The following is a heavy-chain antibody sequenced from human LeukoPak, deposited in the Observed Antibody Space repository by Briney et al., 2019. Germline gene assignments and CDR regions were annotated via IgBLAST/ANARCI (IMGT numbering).Heavy chain of an antibody. Sequence: GGSLRLSCAASGFTFSSYSMNWVRQAPGKGLEWVSSISSSSSYIYYADSVKGRFTISRDNAKNSLYLQMNSLRGEDTAVYYCARDYYDSLTGYYSSFDYWGQGTLVTVSS. V-gene: IGHV3-21*01. CDR3: ARDYYDSLTGYYSSFDY. CDR1: GFTFSSYS. D-gene: IGHD3-9*01. CDR2: ISSSSSYI. J-gene: IGHJ4*02.